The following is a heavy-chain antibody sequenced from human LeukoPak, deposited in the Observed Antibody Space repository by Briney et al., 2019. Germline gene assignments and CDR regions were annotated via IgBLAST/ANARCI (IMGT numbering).Heavy chain of an antibody. V-gene: IGHV4-4*02. CDR2: IYHSGST. CDR1: GGSISSSNW. Sequence: SETLSLTCAVSGGSISSSNWWSWVRQPPGKGLEWIGEIYHSGSTNYNPSLKSRVTISVDKSKNQFSLKLSSVTAADTAVYYCARDGVRVGYSELTTGSLDSWGQGTLVTVSS. J-gene: IGHJ4*02. CDR3: ARDGVRVGYSELTTGSLDS. D-gene: IGHD3-10*01.